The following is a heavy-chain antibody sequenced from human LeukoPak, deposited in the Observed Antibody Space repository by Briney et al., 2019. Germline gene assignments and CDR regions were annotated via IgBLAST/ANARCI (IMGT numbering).Heavy chain of an antibody. V-gene: IGHV3-48*04. CDR2: TRRSISTI. D-gene: IGHD3-3*01. CDR1: GFTSSIYI. J-gene: IGHJ5*02. CDR3: ARQTPGIPIFGVVMERYHGLDP. Sequence: PGGSLRLSCAASGFTSSIYIMNGVSEGPGKGLGRGSYTRRSISTIHYAESVKGRLTISRENAKNPLYMQMNNLSASAKAVYYCARQTPGIPIFGVVMERYHGLDPWGQGTLVTVSS.